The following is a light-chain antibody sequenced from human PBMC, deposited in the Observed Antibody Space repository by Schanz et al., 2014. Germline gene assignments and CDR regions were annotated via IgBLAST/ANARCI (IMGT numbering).Light chain of an antibody. CDR1: QRISHW. Sequence: DIQMTQSPSTLSASVGDRVTITCRASQRISHWLAWYQQKPGKAPKLLIYAASSLQSGVPSRFSGSGSGTEFTLTISSLRSEDFAVYYCQQYENWPPMYTFGQGTNLDMK. J-gene: IGKJ2*01. V-gene: IGKV1-5*01. CDR2: AAS. CDR3: QQYENWPPMYT.